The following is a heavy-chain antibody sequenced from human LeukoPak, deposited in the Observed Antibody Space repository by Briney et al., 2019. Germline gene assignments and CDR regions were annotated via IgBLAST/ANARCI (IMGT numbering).Heavy chain of an antibody. V-gene: IGHV3-53*01. J-gene: IGHJ4*02. CDR3: ARDRGTYYYDSSGFDY. CDR1: GFSVSNNY. D-gene: IGHD3-22*01. Sequence: GGSLRLSCAASGFSVSNNYMSWVRQAPGKGLEWVSLIYSGGDKRYAASVKGRFTISRDNTKNSLYLRMISLRAEDTAVYYCARDRGTYYYDSSGFDYWGQGTLVTVSS. CDR2: IYSGGDK.